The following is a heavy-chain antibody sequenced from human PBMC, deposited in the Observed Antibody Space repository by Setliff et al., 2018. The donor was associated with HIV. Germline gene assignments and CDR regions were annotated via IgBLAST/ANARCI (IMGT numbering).Heavy chain of an antibody. J-gene: IGHJ4*02. D-gene: IGHD1-26*01. CDR3: ARDLFTVPSREGYDY. V-gene: IGHV1-18*01. Sequence: ASVKVSCKASGYSFSSYGVSWVRQAPGQGLEWMGWISVYNGNTNYAQKFQNRVTMTTDTSTSTAYMELRSLRSDDTAVYYCARDLFTVPSREGYDYWGQGTLVTV. CDR1: GYSFSSYG. CDR2: ISVYNGNT.